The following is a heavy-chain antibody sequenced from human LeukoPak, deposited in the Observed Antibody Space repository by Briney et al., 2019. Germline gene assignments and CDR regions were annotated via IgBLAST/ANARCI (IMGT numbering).Heavy chain of an antibody. CDR2: IRSDGSHQ. CDR1: GFIFNTYD. D-gene: IGHD2-8*01. Sequence: LPGGSLRLSCGASGFIFNTYDMPWVRQAPGKGLEWVSFIRSDGSHQFYVDSVKGRFTISRDNAKNTVFLQMKSLRVEDTAVYYCTTERLVYDYWGQGTLVTVSS. V-gene: IGHV3-30*02. CDR3: TTERLVYDY. J-gene: IGHJ4*02.